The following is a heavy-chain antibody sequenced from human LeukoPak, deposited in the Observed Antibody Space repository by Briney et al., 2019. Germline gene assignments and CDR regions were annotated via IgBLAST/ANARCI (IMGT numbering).Heavy chain of an antibody. V-gene: IGHV3-30*04. J-gene: IGHJ6*03. Sequence: PGGSLRLSCAASGFTFSSYAMHWVRQAPGKGLEWVAVISYDGSNKYYADSVKGRFTISRDNSKNTLYLQMNSLRAEDTAVYYCANYPRAYYNYYYMDVWGKGTTVTISS. CDR2: ISYDGSNK. CDR1: GFTFSSYA. D-gene: IGHD1-26*01. CDR3: ANYPRAYYNYYYMDV.